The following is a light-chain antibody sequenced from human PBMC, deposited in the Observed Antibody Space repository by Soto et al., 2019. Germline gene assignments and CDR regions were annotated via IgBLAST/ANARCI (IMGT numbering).Light chain of an antibody. V-gene: IGLV2-8*01. CDR3: SSFAGSNHFV. Sequence: QAVVTQPPSASGSPGQSVTISCTGTSSDVGAYNFVSWYQQHPGKAPKLMISEVSKRPSGVPDRFSGSKSGNTASLTVSGLQAEDEADYYCSSFAGSNHFVFGGGTKLTVL. CDR1: SSDVGAYNF. CDR2: EVS. J-gene: IGLJ2*01.